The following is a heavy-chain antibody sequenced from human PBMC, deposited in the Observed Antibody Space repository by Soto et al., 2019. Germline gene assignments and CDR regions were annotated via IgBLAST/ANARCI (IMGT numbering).Heavy chain of an antibody. CDR3: ARGHISSTKNWLDP. J-gene: IGHJ5*02. Sequence: GGSLRLSCAASGFTFSSYSMNWVRQAPGKGLEWVSYISSSSSTIYYADSVKGRFTISRDNAKNSLYLQMNSLRAEDTAVYYCARGHISSTKNWLDPWGQGTLVTVSS. CDR1: GFTFSSYS. V-gene: IGHV3-48*01. D-gene: IGHD6-6*01. CDR2: ISSSSSTI.